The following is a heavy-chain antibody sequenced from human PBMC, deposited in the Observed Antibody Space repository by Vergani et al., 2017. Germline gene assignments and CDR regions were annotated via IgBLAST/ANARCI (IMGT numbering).Heavy chain of an antibody. CDR3: ARGDYGILTGYRY. Sequence: QVQVVQSGAEVKKPGASVKVSCKASGYTFTSYYMHWVRQAPGQGLEWMGIINPSGGHTNYAQKFQGRVTMTRDTSTSTVYMELSSLRSEDTAIYYCARGDYGILTGYRYWGQGTLVTVSA. J-gene: IGHJ4*02. V-gene: IGHV1-46*03. D-gene: IGHD3-9*01. CDR2: INPSGGHT. CDR1: GYTFTSYY.